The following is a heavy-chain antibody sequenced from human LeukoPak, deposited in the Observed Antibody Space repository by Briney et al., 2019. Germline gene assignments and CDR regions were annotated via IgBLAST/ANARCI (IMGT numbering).Heavy chain of an antibody. J-gene: IGHJ6*02. CDR1: GFTVSSNY. CDR3: AKGLGWPGYYYYGMDV. D-gene: IGHD6-19*01. Sequence: GGSLRLSCAASGFTVSSNYMSWVRQAPGKGLEWVAVISYDGSNKYYADSVKGRFTISRDNSKNTLYLQMNSLRAEDTAVYYCAKGLGWPGYYYYGMDVWGQGTTVTVSS. V-gene: IGHV3-30*18. CDR2: ISYDGSNK.